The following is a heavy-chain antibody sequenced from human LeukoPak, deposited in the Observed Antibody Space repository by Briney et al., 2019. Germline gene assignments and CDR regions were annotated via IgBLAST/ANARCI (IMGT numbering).Heavy chain of an antibody. J-gene: IGHJ6*03. CDR3: ARPVGNGGTMDV. CDR1: GGSFSGYY. CDR2: INHSGGT. Sequence: SETLSLTCAVYGGSFSGYYWSWIRQPPGKGLEWIGEINHSGGTNYNPSLKSRVTISVDTSKNQFSLKLSSVTAADTAVYYCARPVGNGGTMDVWGKGTTVTISS. V-gene: IGHV4-34*01. D-gene: IGHD4-23*01.